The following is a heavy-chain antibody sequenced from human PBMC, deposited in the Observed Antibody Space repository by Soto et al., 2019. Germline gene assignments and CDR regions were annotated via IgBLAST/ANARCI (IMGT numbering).Heavy chain of an antibody. CDR2: ISAYNGNT. CDR1: GYTFTSYG. Sequence: QVQLVQSGAEVKKPGASVKVSCNASGYTFTSYGISWVRQAPGQGLEWMGWISAYNGNTNYAQKLQGRVTMTTDTSTSTAYMELRSLRSDDTAVYYCALAEDYYDSSGYSNDYWGQGTLVTVSS. V-gene: IGHV1-18*01. CDR3: ALAEDYYDSSGYSNDY. D-gene: IGHD3-22*01. J-gene: IGHJ4*02.